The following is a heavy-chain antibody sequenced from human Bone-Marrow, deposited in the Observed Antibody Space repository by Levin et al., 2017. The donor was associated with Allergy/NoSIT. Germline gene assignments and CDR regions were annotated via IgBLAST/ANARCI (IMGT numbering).Heavy chain of an antibody. CDR2: ISYDGNNK. Sequence: GGSLRLSCAASGFTFSSYAMHWVRQAPGKGLEWVAVISYDGNNKYYADSVKGRFTISRDNSKNTLYLQMNSLRAEDTAVYYCARDWDGDYSMGYWGQGTLVTVSS. CDR3: ARDWDGDYSMGY. D-gene: IGHD4-17*01. CDR1: GFTFSSYA. V-gene: IGHV3-30-3*01. J-gene: IGHJ4*02.